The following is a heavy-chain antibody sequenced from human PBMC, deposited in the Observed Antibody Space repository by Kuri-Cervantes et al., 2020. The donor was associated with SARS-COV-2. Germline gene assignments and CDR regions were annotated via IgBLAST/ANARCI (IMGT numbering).Heavy chain of an antibody. D-gene: IGHD3-22*01. V-gene: IGHV4-4*07. Sequence: SETLSLTCTVSGDSISNYYWSWIRQPAGKGLEWIGRYYNSGNTNYSPSLKSRVTISVDTSKNQFSLKLSSVTAADTAVYYCARGGSSGTLYYWGQGTLVTVSS. CDR3: ARGGSSGTLYY. CDR2: YYNSGNT. CDR1: GDSISNYY. J-gene: IGHJ4*02.